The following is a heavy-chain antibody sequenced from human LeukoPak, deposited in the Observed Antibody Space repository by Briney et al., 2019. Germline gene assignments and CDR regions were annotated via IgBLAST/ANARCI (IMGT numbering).Heavy chain of an antibody. J-gene: IGHJ6*04. CDR1: GFTFSSYA. Sequence: GGSLRLSCAASGFTFSSYAMSWVRQAPGKGLDWVSAVSGSDGSTYYADSVKGRFTIWRDNSKNTLYLQMNSLRAEDTAVYYFAKDSRITMVRGVGGPMDVWGKGTTVTVSS. V-gene: IGHV3-23*01. CDR2: VSGSDGST. CDR3: AKDSRITMVRGVGGPMDV. D-gene: IGHD3-10*01.